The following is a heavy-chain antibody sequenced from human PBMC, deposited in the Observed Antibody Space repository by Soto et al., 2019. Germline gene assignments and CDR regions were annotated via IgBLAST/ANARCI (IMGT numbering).Heavy chain of an antibody. CDR1: GGSFSGYY. Sequence: SETLSLTCAVYGGSFSGYYWSWIRQPPGKGLEWIGEINHSGSTNYNPSLKSRVTISVDTSKNQLSLKLGSVTAADTAGYYCARHSYYYYMDVWGKGTTVTVSS. CDR3: ARHSYYYYMDV. J-gene: IGHJ6*03. CDR2: INHSGST. V-gene: IGHV4-34*01.